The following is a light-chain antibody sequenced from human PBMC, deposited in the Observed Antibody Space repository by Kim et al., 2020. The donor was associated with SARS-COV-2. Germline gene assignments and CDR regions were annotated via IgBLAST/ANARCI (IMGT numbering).Light chain of an antibody. Sequence: SPGRRASLPCRASRSVVKAHLARLLQRAGQAPRQLLYAACRRVTGIPARFSGSRSGTDFTLTNDRLEPEEIVSCFCQQEALSPRTFGQRSTMDIK. V-gene: IGKV3-20*01. CDR3: QQEALSPRT. CDR2: AAC. CDR1: RSVVKAH. J-gene: IGKJ1*01.